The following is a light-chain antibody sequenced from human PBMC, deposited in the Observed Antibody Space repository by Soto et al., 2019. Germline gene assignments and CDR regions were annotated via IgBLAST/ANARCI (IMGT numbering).Light chain of an antibody. V-gene: IGKV1-27*01. Sequence: DIQMTQSPSSLSTSVGDRVTITCRASQGISNYLAWYQQKPGKVPKLLIYAASTLQSGFPSRFSGSGSGTDFTLTISSLQPEDVATYDCQKYNSAPWTFGQGTKVEIK. J-gene: IGKJ1*01. CDR1: QGISNY. CDR2: AAS. CDR3: QKYNSAPWT.